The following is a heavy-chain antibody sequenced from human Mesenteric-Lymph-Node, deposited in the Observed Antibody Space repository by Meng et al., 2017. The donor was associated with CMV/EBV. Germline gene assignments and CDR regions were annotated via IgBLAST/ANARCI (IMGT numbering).Heavy chain of an antibody. CDR1: GYTFGSYG. D-gene: IGHD6-19*01. CDR3: TRASGISVAGSEYFQH. Sequence: GYTFGSYGMHWVRQAPGQRLEWMGWINAGTGDTKYSQRFQGRVTITRDTSATSAYMELSSLRSEDTAVYYCTRASGISVAGSEYFQHWGQGTLVTVSS. CDR2: INAGTGDT. J-gene: IGHJ1*01. V-gene: IGHV1-3*01.